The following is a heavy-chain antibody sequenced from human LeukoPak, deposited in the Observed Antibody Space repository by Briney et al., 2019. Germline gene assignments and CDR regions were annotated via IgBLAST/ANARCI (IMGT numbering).Heavy chain of an antibody. V-gene: IGHV1-18*01. CDR3: ARDPGYCSSTSCLPGAPIDY. D-gene: IGHD2-2*01. CDR1: GYTFTIYG. CDR2: ISAYNGNT. Sequence: GASVNVSCKASGYTFTIYGISWVRQAPGQGLEWMGWISAYNGNTNYAQKLQGRVTMTTDTSTSTAYMELRSLRSDDTAVYYCARDPGYCSSTSCLPGAPIDYWGQGTLVTVSS. J-gene: IGHJ4*02.